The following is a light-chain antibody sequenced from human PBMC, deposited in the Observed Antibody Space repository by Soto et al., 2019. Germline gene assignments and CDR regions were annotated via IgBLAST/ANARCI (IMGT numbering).Light chain of an antibody. CDR2: GAS. CDR3: LQDGSSPRT. Sequence: EIVLTQSPGTLSLSPGERATLSCRASQSVSNNYLTWYQQKPGQAPRLLIYGASSRATGIPDRFSGYGSVTAFTLAITGSQPEAFAVYYCLQDGSSPRTFGQGTKVEIK. V-gene: IGKV3-20*01. CDR1: QSVSNNY. J-gene: IGKJ1*01.